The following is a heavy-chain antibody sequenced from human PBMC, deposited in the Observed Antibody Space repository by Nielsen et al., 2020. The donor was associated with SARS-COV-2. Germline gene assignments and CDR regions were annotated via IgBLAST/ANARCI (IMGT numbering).Heavy chain of an antibody. V-gene: IGHV3-11*04. J-gene: IGHJ4*02. CDR1: GFALSDHF. Sequence: GESLKISCAASGFALSDHFMSWIRQAPGKGLEWISYISNRESGSVTYYADSVKGRFTISRDNARNTLFLQMNSLTAEDTAVYYCARGSGYYYDTSTYLDYWAQGTLVTVSS. CDR3: ARGSGYYYDTSTYLDY. CDR2: ISNRESGSVT. D-gene: IGHD3-22*01.